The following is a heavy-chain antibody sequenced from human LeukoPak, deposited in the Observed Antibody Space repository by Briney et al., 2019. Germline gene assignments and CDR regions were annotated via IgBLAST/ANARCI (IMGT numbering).Heavy chain of an antibody. Sequence: SGPTLVNPKQTLTLTCTFSGFSLSTGGVGVGWIRQPPGKALEWLALIYWDDDKRYSPSLRSRLTITKDTSKNRVVLTKTKVDPFETAQYYWAKKLKIHFDHWGQGTLVPVSS. CDR3: AKKLKIHFDH. CDR2: IYWDDDK. V-gene: IGHV2-5*02. J-gene: IGHJ4*02. CDR1: GFSLSTGGVG.